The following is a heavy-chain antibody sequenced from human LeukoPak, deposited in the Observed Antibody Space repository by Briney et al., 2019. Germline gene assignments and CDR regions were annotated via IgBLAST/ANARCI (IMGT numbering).Heavy chain of an antibody. CDR1: GGTFSSYA. CDR2: IIPIFGTA. Sequence: SVKVSCKASGGTFSSYAISWVRQAPGQGLEWIGGIIPIFGTANYAQKFQGRVTITADESTSTAYMELSSLRSEDTAVYYCARGRYSSSINSMDVWGQGTTVTVSS. V-gene: IGHV1-69*13. D-gene: IGHD6-6*01. J-gene: IGHJ6*02. CDR3: ARGRYSSSINSMDV.